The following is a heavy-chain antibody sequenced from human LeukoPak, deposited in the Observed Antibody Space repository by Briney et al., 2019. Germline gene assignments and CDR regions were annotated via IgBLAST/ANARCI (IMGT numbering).Heavy chain of an antibody. CDR1: GFTFSSYA. J-gene: IGHJ6*02. Sequence: GGSLRLSCAASGFTFSSYAMHWVRQAPGKGLEWVAVISYDGSNKYYADSVKGRFTISRDNSKNTLYLQMSSLRAEDTAVYYCARDPEAVAGTRGAYYYYGMDVWGQGTTVTVSS. CDR3: ARDPEAVAGTRGAYYYYGMDV. D-gene: IGHD6-19*01. V-gene: IGHV3-30-3*01. CDR2: ISYDGSNK.